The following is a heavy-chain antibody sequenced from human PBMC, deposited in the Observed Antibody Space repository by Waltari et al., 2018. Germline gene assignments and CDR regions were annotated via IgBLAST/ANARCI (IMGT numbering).Heavy chain of an antibody. D-gene: IGHD4-4*01. CDR1: GGTVSSYA. V-gene: IGHV1-69*01. CDR3: ASHAVTVTTLFDY. J-gene: IGHJ4*02. Sequence: VQLVKSGAEGRKPGSSVKVSCQASGGTVSSYALGWVRRAPGQGLVWMGGVIPILGTAHCAQEFQGRVTNTADESTSTAYMELSSLRSENTAVYYCASHAVTVTTLFDYWGQGTLVTVSS. CDR2: VIPILGTA.